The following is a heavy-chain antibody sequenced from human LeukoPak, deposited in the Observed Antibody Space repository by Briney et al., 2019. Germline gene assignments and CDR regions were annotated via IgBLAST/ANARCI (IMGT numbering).Heavy chain of an antibody. V-gene: IGHV3-23*01. CDR3: ARVATVAGEAFDI. D-gene: IGHD6-19*01. Sequence: GGSLRVSCKASGFTFTGYAMNWVRQAPGKGLEWVSTISGNGGTTYYADSVKGRFTISRDNSKNTLYLQMNSLRAEDTAVYYCARVATVAGEAFDIWGQGTMVTVSS. J-gene: IGHJ3*02. CDR2: ISGNGGTT. CDR1: GFTFTGYA.